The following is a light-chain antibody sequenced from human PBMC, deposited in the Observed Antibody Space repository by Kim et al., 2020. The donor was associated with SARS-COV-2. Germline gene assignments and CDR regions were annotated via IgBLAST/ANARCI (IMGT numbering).Light chain of an antibody. J-gene: IGKJ2*01. V-gene: IGKV4-1*01. CDR1: QSVLYTSNNKNY. CDR3: EQHFSPPYT. Sequence: RATINCKSSQSVLYTSNNKNYLAWYQQKPGQTPKLLVYWASTRESGVPDRFSGSGSGTDFTLTISSLQAEDVAVYYCEQHFSPPYTFGQGTKLEI. CDR2: WAS.